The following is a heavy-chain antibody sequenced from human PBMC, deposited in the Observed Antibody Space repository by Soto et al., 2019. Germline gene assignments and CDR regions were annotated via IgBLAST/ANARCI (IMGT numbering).Heavy chain of an antibody. Sequence: ASVKVSCKASGGTFSSYAISWVRQAPGQGLEWMGGIIPIFGTANYAQKFQGRVTITADESTSTAYMELSSLRSEDTAVYYCARVAGYYDFWSGAPGSWFDPWGQGTLVTVSS. CDR3: ARVAGYYDFWSGAPGSWFDP. D-gene: IGHD3-3*01. J-gene: IGHJ5*02. CDR2: IIPIFGTA. CDR1: GGTFSSYA. V-gene: IGHV1-69*13.